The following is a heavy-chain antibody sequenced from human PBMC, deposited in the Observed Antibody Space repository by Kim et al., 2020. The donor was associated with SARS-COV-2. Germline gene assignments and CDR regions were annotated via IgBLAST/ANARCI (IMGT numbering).Heavy chain of an antibody. D-gene: IGHD5-18*01. J-gene: IGHJ4*02. Sequence: EQKFQGRVTMTRDTSTSTVYMELSSLRSEDTAVYYCARGWIQLWLPYFDYWGQGTLVTVSS. CDR3: ARGWIQLWLPYFDY. V-gene: IGHV1-46*01.